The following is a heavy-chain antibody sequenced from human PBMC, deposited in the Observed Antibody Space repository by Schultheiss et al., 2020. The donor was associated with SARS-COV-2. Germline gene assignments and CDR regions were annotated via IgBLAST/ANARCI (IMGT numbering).Heavy chain of an antibody. CDR3: ARGRGDYERRDAFDI. D-gene: IGHD2-21*02. V-gene: IGHV4-34*01. Sequence: SETLSLTCAVYGESFSAYYWSWIRQPPGKGLEWIGEINHSGSANYNPSLKSRVTISVDTSKNQFSLKLSSVTAADTAVYYCARGRGDYERRDAFDIWGQGTMVTVSS. J-gene: IGHJ3*02. CDR1: GESFSAYY. CDR2: INHSGSA.